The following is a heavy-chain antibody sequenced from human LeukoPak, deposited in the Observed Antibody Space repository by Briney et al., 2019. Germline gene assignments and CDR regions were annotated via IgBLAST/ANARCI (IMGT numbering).Heavy chain of an antibody. CDR1: GGSISSYY. J-gene: IGHJ5*02. V-gene: IGHV4-59*01. Sequence: SETLSLTCTVSGGSISSYYWSWIRQPPGKGLEWIGYIYYSGSTNYNPSLKSRVTISVDTSKNQLSLKLSSVTAADTAVYCCARVEYYDFWSGYYPYNWFDPWGQGTLVTVSS. D-gene: IGHD3-3*01. CDR2: IYYSGST. CDR3: ARVEYYDFWSGYYPYNWFDP.